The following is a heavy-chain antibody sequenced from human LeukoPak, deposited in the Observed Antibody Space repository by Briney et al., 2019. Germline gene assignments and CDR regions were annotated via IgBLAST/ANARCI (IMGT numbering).Heavy chain of an antibody. J-gene: IGHJ4*02. V-gene: IGHV1-18*04. CDR1: GYTFTGYY. Sequence: GASVKVSCKASGYTFTGYYMHWVRQAPGQGLEWMGWISAYNGNTNYAQKLQGRVTMTTDTSTSTAYMELRSLRSDDTAVYYCARGLYYYDSSGYYGYWGQGTLVTVSS. CDR3: ARGLYYYDSSGYYGY. D-gene: IGHD3-22*01. CDR2: ISAYNGNT.